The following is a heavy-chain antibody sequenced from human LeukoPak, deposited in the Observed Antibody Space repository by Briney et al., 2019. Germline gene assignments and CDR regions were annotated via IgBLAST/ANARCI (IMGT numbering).Heavy chain of an antibody. CDR2: IWYDGSNK. D-gene: IGHD3-10*01. Sequence: RSLRLSCAASGFTFSSYGMHWVRQAPGKGLEWVAVIWYDGSNKYYADSVKGRFTISRDTSKNTLYLQMNSLRAEDTAVYYCARDLAITMVRGVMNPYYYYGMDVWGQGTTVTVSS. CDR1: GFTFSSYG. CDR3: ARDLAITMVRGVMNPYYYYGMDV. J-gene: IGHJ6*02. V-gene: IGHV3-33*01.